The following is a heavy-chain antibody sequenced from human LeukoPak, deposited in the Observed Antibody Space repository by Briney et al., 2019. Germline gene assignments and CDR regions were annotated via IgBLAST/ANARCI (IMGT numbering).Heavy chain of an antibody. CDR3: AREVGQFDY. J-gene: IGHJ4*02. V-gene: IGHV3-48*03. Sequence: GGSLRLSCVASGFIFSRYEMNWVRQAPGKGLEWVSYISTSGSGIYYADSVKGRFTISRDNSKNTLYLQMNSLRAEDTALYYCAREVGQFDYWGQGTLVTVSS. D-gene: IGHD2-2*01. CDR2: ISTSGSGI. CDR1: GFIFSRYE.